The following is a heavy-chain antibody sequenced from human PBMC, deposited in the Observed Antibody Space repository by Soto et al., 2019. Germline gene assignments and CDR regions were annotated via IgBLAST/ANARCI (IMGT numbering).Heavy chain of an antibody. V-gene: IGHV3-11*06. J-gene: IGHJ4*02. CDR1: GSTFSDYY. CDR3: ARAQGSVDY. Sequence: GGSLRLSCAASGSTFSDYYMSWIRQAPGKGLEWVSYISSSSSYTNYADSVKGRFTISRDNAKNSLYLQMNSLRAEDTAVYYCARAQGSVDYWGQGTLVTVSS. CDR2: ISSSSSYT. D-gene: IGHD3-10*01.